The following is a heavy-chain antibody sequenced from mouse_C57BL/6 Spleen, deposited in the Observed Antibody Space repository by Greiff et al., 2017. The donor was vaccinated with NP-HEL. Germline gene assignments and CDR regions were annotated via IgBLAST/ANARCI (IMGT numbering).Heavy chain of an antibody. CDR3: ARDVYGAY. D-gene: IGHD1-1*01. Sequence: VQLKESGGGLVKPGGSLKLSCAASGFTFSSYAMSWVRQTPEKRLEWVATISDGGSYTYYPDNVKGRFTISRDNAKNNLYLQMSHLKSEDTAMYYCARDVYGAYWGQGTLVTVSA. J-gene: IGHJ3*01. CDR2: ISDGGSYT. V-gene: IGHV5-4*01. CDR1: GFTFSSYA.